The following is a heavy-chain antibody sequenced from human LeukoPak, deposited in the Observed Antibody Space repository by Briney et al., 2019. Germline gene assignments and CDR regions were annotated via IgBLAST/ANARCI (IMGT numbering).Heavy chain of an antibody. CDR1: GFTFSNYW. Sequence: GGSQRLSCAASGFTFSNYWMHWVRQAPGKGLVWVSRINSDGINTSYADSVKGRFTISRDNAKNTLNLQMTSLRAEDTAVYYCARDLGQYYDTSDNWFDPWGQGTLVTVSS. CDR3: ARDLGQYYDTSDNWFDP. D-gene: IGHD3-22*01. CDR2: INSDGINT. V-gene: IGHV3-74*01. J-gene: IGHJ5*02.